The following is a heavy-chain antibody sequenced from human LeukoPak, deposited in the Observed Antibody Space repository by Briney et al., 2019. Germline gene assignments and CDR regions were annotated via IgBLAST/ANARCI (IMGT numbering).Heavy chain of an antibody. CDR3: ASPEPAYSSIFTAFDI. Sequence: GGSLRLSCAASGFTFSSYAMHWVRQAPGKGLEYVSVISSNGGSTHYANSVKGRFTISRDNSKNTLYLQMGSLRAEDMAVYYCASPEPAYSSIFTAFDIWGQGTMVTVSS. CDR2: ISSNGGST. J-gene: IGHJ3*02. V-gene: IGHV3-64*01. D-gene: IGHD2-2*01. CDR1: GFTFSSYA.